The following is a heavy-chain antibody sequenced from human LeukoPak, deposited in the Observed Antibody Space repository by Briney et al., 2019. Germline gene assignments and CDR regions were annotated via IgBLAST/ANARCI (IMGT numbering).Heavy chain of an antibody. J-gene: IGHJ5*02. D-gene: IGHD6-13*01. Sequence: SESLSLTCAVSGGSISSGGYSWSWIRQPPGKGLEWIGYIYHSGSTYYNPSLKSRVTISVDRSKNQFSLKLSSVTAADTAVYYCARRGDSSSWYMVEDWFDPWGQGTLVTVSS. V-gene: IGHV4-30-2*01. CDR1: GGSISSGGYS. CDR3: ARRGDSSSWYMVEDWFDP. CDR2: IYHSGST.